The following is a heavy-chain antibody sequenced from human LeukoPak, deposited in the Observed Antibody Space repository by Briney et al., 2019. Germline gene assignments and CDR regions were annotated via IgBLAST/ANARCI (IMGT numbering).Heavy chain of an antibody. V-gene: IGHV1-8*01. Sequence: ASVKASCKASGYTFTSYDINWVRQATGQGLEWMGWMNPNSGNTGYAQKFQGRVTMTRNTSISTAYMELSSLRSEDTAVYYCARVSRDLYGMDVWGQGTTVTVSS. J-gene: IGHJ6*02. CDR1: GYTFTSYD. D-gene: IGHD3-3*01. CDR2: MNPNSGNT. CDR3: ARVSRDLYGMDV.